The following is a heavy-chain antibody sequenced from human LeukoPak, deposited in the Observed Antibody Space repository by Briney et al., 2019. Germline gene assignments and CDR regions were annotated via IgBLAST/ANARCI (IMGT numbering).Heavy chain of an antibody. CDR3: ARDRPYSYDY. CDR1: GGSISSGSYY. Sequence: PSETLSLTCTVSGGSISSGSYYWGWIRQPPGKGLEWIGSIYYSGSTYYNPSLKSRVTISVDTSKNQFSLKLSSVTAADTAVYYCARDRPYSYDYWGQGTLVTVSS. J-gene: IGHJ4*02. D-gene: IGHD5-18*01. CDR2: IYYSGST. V-gene: IGHV4-39*07.